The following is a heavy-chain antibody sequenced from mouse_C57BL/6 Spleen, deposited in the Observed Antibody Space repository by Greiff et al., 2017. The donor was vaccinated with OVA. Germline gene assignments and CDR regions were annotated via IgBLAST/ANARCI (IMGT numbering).Heavy chain of an antibody. CDR2: IDPSDSET. J-gene: IGHJ4*01. CDR3: ARRGYYGSSYDAMDY. Sequence: QVQLQQPGAELVRPGSSVKLSCKASGYTFTSYWMHWVKQRPIQGLEWIGNIDPSDSETHYNQKFKDKATLTVDKSSSTAYMQRSSLTSEDSAVYYCARRGYYGSSYDAMDYWGQGTSVTVSS. V-gene: IGHV1-52*01. D-gene: IGHD1-1*01. CDR1: GYTFTSYW.